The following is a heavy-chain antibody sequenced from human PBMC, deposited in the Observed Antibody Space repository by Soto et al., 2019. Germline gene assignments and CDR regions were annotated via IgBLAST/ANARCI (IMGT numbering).Heavy chain of an antibody. CDR3: ASPETGYSYGKGAFDI. J-gene: IGHJ3*02. CDR2: IYYSGST. V-gene: IGHV4-39*01. D-gene: IGHD5-18*01. CDR1: GGSISSSSYY. Sequence: SETLSLTCTVSGGSISSSSYYWGWIRQPPGKGLEWIGSIYYSGSTYYNPSLKSRVTISVDTSKNQFSLKLSSVTAADTAVYYCASPETGYSYGKGAFDIWDQGTMVTVSS.